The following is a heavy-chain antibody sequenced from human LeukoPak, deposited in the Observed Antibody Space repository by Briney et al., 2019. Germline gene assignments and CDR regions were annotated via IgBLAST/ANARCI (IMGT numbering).Heavy chain of an antibody. CDR3: ARRGYDSGSYYEYNWFDP. V-gene: IGHV5-51*01. CDR2: IYPGDSDT. J-gene: IGHJ5*02. Sequence: KTGESLKISCKGSGYSFTSYWIGWVRQMPGKGLEWMGIIYPGDSDTRYGPSFQGQVTISADKSISTAYLQWSSLKASDTAMYYCARRGYDSGSYYEYNWFDPWGQGTLVTVSS. CDR1: GYSFTSYW. D-gene: IGHD1-26*01.